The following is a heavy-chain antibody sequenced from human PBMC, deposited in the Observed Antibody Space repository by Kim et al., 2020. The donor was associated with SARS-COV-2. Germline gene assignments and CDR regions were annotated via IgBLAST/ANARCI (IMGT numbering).Heavy chain of an antibody. CDR2: IIPIFGPA. CDR1: GGTFSSYT. J-gene: IGHJ4*02. Sequence: SVKVSCKASGGTFSSYTFTWVRQAPGQGLEWMGGIIPIFGPAQYAQRFQDSVTITADESTKTAYMELRSLRSEDTAVYFCARDTMTGSGSYKYWGQGTLVTVSS. D-gene: IGHD3-10*01. CDR3: ARDTMTGSGSYKY. V-gene: IGHV1-69*13.